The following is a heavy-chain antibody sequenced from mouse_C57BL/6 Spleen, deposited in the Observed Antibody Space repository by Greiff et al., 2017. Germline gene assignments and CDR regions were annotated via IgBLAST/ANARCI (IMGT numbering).Heavy chain of an antibody. Sequence: QVQLQQPGAELVRPGSSVKLSCKASGYTFTSYWMHWVKQRPIQGLEWIGNIDPSDSETHYNQKFKDKATLTVDKSSSTAYMQLSVLTSEDSAVYYCACRLSNYRYWYFDVWGTGTTVTVSS. CDR1: GYTFTSYW. CDR2: IDPSDSET. J-gene: IGHJ1*03. CDR3: ACRLSNYRYWYFDV. V-gene: IGHV1-52*01. D-gene: IGHD2-5*01.